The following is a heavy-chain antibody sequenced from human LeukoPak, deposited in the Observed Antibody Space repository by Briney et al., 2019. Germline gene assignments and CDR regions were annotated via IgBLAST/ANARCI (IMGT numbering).Heavy chain of an antibody. CDR3: ARDQGDILDY. J-gene: IGHJ4*02. CDR2: IYYSGNT. D-gene: IGHD2-21*02. CDR1: GGSISSSSYY. V-gene: IGHV4-61*01. Sequence: ISTVSGGSISSSSYYWGWIRQPPGKGLEWIGYIYYSGNTNYNPSLNNRVTMSVDTSKNQFSLKLSSVTAADTAVYYCARDQGDILDYWGQGTLVTVSS.